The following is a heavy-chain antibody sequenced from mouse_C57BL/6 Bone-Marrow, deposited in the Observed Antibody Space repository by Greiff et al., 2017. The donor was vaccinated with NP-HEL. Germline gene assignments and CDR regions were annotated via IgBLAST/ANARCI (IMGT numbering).Heavy chain of an antibody. CDR1: GYTFTSYW. V-gene: IGHV1-52*01. D-gene: IGHD2-10*01. CDR3: ARGVAYYGNYFDY. CDR2: IDPSDSET. Sequence: QVQLQQPGAELVRPGSSVKLSCKASGYTFTSYWMHWVKQRPIQGLEWIGNIDPSDSETHYNQKFKDKATLTVDKSSSTAYMQLSSLTSEDSAVYYCARGVAYYGNYFDYWGQGTTLTVSS. J-gene: IGHJ2*01.